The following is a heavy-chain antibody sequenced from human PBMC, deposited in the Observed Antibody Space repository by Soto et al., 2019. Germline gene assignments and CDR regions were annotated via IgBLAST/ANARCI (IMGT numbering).Heavy chain of an antibody. V-gene: IGHV3-7*01. Sequence: GGSLRLSCAASGFTFNTYWMSWVRQAPGKGLEWVANIKEDGSEKYYVDSVKGQFTISRDNAKNLLYLQMNSLGAGDTAMYYCARFTRRSSGDYWGQGTLVTVSS. CDR3: ARFTRRSSGDY. CDR1: GFTFNTYW. CDR2: IKEDGSEK. J-gene: IGHJ4*02. D-gene: IGHD6-25*01.